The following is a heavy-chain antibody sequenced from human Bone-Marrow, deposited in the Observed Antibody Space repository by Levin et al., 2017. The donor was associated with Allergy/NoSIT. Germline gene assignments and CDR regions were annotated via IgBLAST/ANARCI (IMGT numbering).Heavy chain of an antibody. CDR3: ARDFDYYYYMDV. Sequence: PSETLSLTCTVSGASVSSGSNYWSWIRQSPGKGLEWIGCIDYSGITKYNPSLRSRVTISADTSKNQFSLTLNSVTAADTAVYYCARDFDYYYYMDVWGKGTTVTVSS. J-gene: IGHJ6*03. CDR2: IDYSGIT. CDR1: GASVSSGSNY. V-gene: IGHV4-61*01.